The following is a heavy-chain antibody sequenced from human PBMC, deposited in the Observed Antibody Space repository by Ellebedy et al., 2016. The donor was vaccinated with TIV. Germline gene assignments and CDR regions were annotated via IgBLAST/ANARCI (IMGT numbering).Heavy chain of an antibody. CDR3: ARERRFCGNECYLYYYYGMDV. Sequence: GGSLRLSCAASGFPFNDYAMQWVRQAPGKGLEWVAAMSYDGSDIYYADSVKGRFTISRDSSKNTLYLEMNSLRAEDSAIYYCARERRFCGNECYLYYYYGMDVWGQGTTVTVSS. D-gene: IGHD2-21*01. V-gene: IGHV3-30*14. CDR1: GFPFNDYA. CDR2: MSYDGSDI. J-gene: IGHJ6*02.